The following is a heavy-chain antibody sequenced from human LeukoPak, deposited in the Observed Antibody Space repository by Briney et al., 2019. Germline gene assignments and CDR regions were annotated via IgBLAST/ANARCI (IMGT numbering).Heavy chain of an antibody. CDR2: ISYDGSNK. Sequence: GGSLRLSCAASGFTFSSYAMHWVRQAPGKGLEWVAVISYDGSNKYCADSVKGRFTISRDNSKNTLYLQMNSLRAEDTAVYYCARLGGQLGTDYWGQGTLVTVSS. V-gene: IGHV3-30-3*01. CDR3: ARLGGQLGTDY. J-gene: IGHJ4*02. CDR1: GFTFSSYA. D-gene: IGHD7-27*01.